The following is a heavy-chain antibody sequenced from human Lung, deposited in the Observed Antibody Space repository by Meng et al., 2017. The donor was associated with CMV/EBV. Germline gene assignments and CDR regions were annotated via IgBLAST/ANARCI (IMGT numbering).Heavy chain of an antibody. J-gene: IGHJ4*02. CDR3: AKDELLFGGANAYFDH. V-gene: IGHV3-23*01. Sequence: SLKISXAASGFPFRSYAMSWVRQAPGKGLEWVSSISGSVGNTYYADSVKGRFTISRDNSKNTLYLQMNSLRAEETAIYYCAKDELLFGGANAYFDHWGQGTRVTVSS. CDR1: GFPFRSYA. CDR2: ISGSVGNT. D-gene: IGHD3-16*01.